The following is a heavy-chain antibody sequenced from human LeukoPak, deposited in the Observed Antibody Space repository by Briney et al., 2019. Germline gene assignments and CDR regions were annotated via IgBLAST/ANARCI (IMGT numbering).Heavy chain of an antibody. CDR3: ARDRGHYGSGSYHTY. D-gene: IGHD3-10*01. Sequence: PGGSLRLSCAASGFTFSSYAMHWVRQAPGKGLEWVAVISYDGSNKYYADSVKSRFTISRDNSKNTLYLQMNSLRAEDTAVYYCARDRGHYGSGSYHTYWGQGTLVTVSS. J-gene: IGHJ4*02. CDR1: GFTFSSYA. V-gene: IGHV3-30-3*01. CDR2: ISYDGSNK.